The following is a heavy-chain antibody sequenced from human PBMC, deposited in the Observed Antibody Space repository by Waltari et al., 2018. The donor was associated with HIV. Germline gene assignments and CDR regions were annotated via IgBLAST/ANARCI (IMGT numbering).Heavy chain of an antibody. CDR2: FWSDGAEI. V-gene: IGHV3-33*01. J-gene: IGHJ4*02. CDR1: GFTFSNFA. D-gene: IGHD6-6*01. CDR3: ARGYSSSRWIPLYH. Sequence: QVQLVESGGGVVQPGTSLTLSCAVSGFTFSNFAIHWVRPSPGKLLGWLAVFWSDGAEISYADSVKGRFTISKDSSQKTLYLHLTSLRAEDTALYYCARGYSSSRWIPLYHWGRGTLVTVSS.